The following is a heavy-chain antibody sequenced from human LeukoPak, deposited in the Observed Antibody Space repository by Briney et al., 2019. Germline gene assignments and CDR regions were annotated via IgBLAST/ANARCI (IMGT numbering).Heavy chain of an antibody. J-gene: IGHJ4*02. CDR1: GFTFSSYS. CDR3: ARDPYDILTGYYS. V-gene: IGHV3-48*04. D-gene: IGHD3-9*01. CDR2: ISSSGSTI. Sequence: QPGGSLRLPCAASGFTFSSYSMNWVRQAPGKGLEWVSYISSSGSTIYYADSVKGRFTISRDNAKNSLYLQMNSLRAEDTAVYYCARDPYDILTGYYSWGQGTLVTVSS.